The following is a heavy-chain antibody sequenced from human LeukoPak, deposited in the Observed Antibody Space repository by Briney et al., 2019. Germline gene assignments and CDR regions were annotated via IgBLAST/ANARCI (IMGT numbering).Heavy chain of an antibody. J-gene: IGHJ3*02. D-gene: IGHD2-15*01. CDR2: ISVYNGNT. CDR3: ARDLRDIVVVVAATRHDAFDI. Sequence: GASVKVSCKASGYTFTSYGISWVRQAPGQGLEWMGWISVYNGNTNYIQKLQGRVTMTADTATATAYMELRSLRSDDTAVYYCARDLRDIVVVVAATRHDAFDIWGQGTMVTVSS. V-gene: IGHV1-18*01. CDR1: GYTFTSYG.